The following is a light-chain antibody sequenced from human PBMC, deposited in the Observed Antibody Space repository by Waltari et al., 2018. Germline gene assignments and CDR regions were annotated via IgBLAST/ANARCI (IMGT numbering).Light chain of an antibody. CDR2: GNS. J-gene: IGLJ2*01. Sequence: QSVLTQPPSVSGAPGQRVTISCTGSSSNIGAGYDVHWYQQLPGTAPKLLIYGNSNRPSGVPYRVSGSKSGTSASLAITGLQAEDEADYYCQSYDSSLSGRVVFGGGTKLTVL. V-gene: IGLV1-40*01. CDR1: SSNIGAGYD. CDR3: QSYDSSLSGRVV.